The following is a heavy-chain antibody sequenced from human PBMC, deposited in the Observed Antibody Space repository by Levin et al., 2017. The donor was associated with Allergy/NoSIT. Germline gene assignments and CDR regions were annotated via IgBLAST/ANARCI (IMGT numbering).Heavy chain of an antibody. D-gene: IGHD4-23*01. CDR3: ARANYGGNNGARAFDI. Sequence: PGGSLRLSCAASGFTFSDYYMSWIRQAPGKGLEWVSYISSSSSSTNYADSVKGRFTISRDNAKKSLYLQMNSLRAEDTAVYYCARANYGGNNGARAFDIWGQGTMVTVSS. CDR2: ISSSSSST. V-gene: IGHV3-11*05. J-gene: IGHJ3*02. CDR1: GFTFSDYY.